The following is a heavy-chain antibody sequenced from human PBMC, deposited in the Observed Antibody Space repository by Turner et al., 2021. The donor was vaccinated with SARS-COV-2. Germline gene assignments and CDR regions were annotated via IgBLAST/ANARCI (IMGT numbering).Heavy chain of an antibody. Sequence: EVQLVESGGGLVQPGGSLRLSCAASGFTVSSNYMSWVRQAPGKGLEWVAVIYSGGSPYYADSVKGRFTISRDNSKNTLYLQMNSLRAEDTALYYCARGRSSGWYHDAFDIWGQGTMVTVSS. CDR2: IYSGGSP. D-gene: IGHD6-19*01. V-gene: IGHV3-66*01. CDR3: ARGRSSGWYHDAFDI. CDR1: GFTVSSNY. J-gene: IGHJ3*02.